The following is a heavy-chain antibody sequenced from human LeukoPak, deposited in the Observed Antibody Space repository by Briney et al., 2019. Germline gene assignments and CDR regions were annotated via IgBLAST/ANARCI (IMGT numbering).Heavy chain of an antibody. CDR2: INAGNGNT. D-gene: IGHD5-18*01. Sequence: ASVKVSCKASGGTFSSYAISWVRQAPGQGLEWMGWINAGNGNTKYSQKFQGRVTITRDTSASTAYMELSSLRSEDTAVYYCARAKFLYVDTANFDYWGQGTLVTVSS. CDR3: ARAKFLYVDTANFDY. CDR1: GGTFSSYA. J-gene: IGHJ4*02. V-gene: IGHV1-3*01.